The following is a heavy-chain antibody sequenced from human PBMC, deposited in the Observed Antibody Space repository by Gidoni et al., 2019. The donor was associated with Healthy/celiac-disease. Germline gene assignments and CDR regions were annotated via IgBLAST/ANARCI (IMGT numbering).Heavy chain of an antibody. J-gene: IGHJ5*02. Sequence: QVQLVESGGGLVKPGGSLRLSCAASGFTFSDYYMSWIRQAPGKGLEWVSYMSSSSSYTNYADSVKGRFTISRDNAKNSLYLQMNSLRAEDTAVYYCARVPYSNYPRWFDPWGQGTLVTVSS. D-gene: IGHD4-4*01. CDR1: GFTFSDYY. CDR2: MSSSSSYT. CDR3: ARVPYSNYPRWFDP. V-gene: IGHV3-11*05.